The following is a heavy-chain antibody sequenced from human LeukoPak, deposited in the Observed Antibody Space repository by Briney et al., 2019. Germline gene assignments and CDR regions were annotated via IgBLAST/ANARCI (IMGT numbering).Heavy chain of an antibody. CDR3: ARDPGYSYGSYYGMDV. J-gene: IGHJ6*02. CDR2: IYSGGST. CDR1: GFTLSSNY. V-gene: IGHV3-53*05. Sequence: GGSLRLSCAASGFTLSSNYMSWVRQAPGKGLEWVSVIYSGGSTYYADSVMGRCTISRDNSKNTLYLQMNSLRAEDAAVYYCARDPGYSYGSYYGMDVWGQGTTVTVSS. D-gene: IGHD5-18*01.